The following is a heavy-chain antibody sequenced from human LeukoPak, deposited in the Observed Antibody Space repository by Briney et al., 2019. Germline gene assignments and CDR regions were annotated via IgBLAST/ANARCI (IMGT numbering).Heavy chain of an antibody. Sequence: GGSLRLSCAASGFTFSSYAMNWVRQAPGKGLERVSSISSSGAYIYYADSLKGRFTISRDNAKKSVYLQMNSLRAEDTAVYYCARENLAATGIDYWGRGTLVTVSS. CDR2: ISSSGAYI. V-gene: IGHV3-21*01. J-gene: IGHJ4*02. D-gene: IGHD6-13*01. CDR1: GFTFSSYA. CDR3: ARENLAATGIDY.